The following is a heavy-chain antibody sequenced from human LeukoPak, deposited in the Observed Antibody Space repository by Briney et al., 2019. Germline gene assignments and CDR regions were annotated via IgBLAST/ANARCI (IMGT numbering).Heavy chain of an antibody. CDR2: IYHSGST. CDR3: ARYRAKTRLTVVTNYYYYYYMDV. V-gene: IGHV4-4*02. J-gene: IGHJ6*03. Sequence: SETLSLTCAVSGGSISSSNWWSWVRQPPGKGLEWIGEIYHSGSTNYNPSLKSRVTISVDTSKNQFSLKLSSVTAADTAVYYCARYRAKTRLTVVTNYYYYYYMDVWGKGTTVTVSS. D-gene: IGHD4-23*01. CDR1: GGSISSSNW.